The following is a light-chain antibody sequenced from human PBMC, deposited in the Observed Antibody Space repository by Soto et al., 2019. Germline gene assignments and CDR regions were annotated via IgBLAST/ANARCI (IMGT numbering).Light chain of an antibody. CDR3: QHYDNSPPSVT. CDR2: GAS. J-gene: IGKJ3*01. CDR1: HSVSSDY. Sequence: EIVLTQSPNTLSLSPGERATLSGRASHSVSSDYLVWYQQKPGQAPRLLIYGASSRATGIPDRFSGSGSGTDFTLTISRLEPEDFAVYYCQHYDNSPPSVTFGPGTKVDIK. V-gene: IGKV3-20*01.